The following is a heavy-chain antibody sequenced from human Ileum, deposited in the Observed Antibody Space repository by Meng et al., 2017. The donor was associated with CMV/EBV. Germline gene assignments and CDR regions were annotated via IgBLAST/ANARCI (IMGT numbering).Heavy chain of an antibody. Sequence: ASVKVSCKSSGFTFTGYYMHWLRQAPGQGLEWMGWIKVDNGRTDYAQKFQGRVTLTRDTSINTAYMELNMLRHDDTAVYYCARGKHYDIWTGNEDFDLWGRGTLVTVSS. CDR1: GFTFTGYY. CDR3: ARGKHYDIWTGNEDFDL. J-gene: IGHJ2*01. CDR2: IKVDNGRT. D-gene: IGHD3-9*01. V-gene: IGHV1-2*02.